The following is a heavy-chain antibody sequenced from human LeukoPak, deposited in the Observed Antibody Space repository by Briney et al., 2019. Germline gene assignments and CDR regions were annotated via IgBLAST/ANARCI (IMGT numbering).Heavy chain of an antibody. D-gene: IGHD5-18*01. CDR1: GGSFSGYA. J-gene: IGHJ6*03. CDR2: IIPVFGTA. V-gene: IGHV1-69*06. CDR3: AKQGAARQDYYMDV. Sequence: ASVKVSCKASGGSFSGYAISWVRQAPGQGLEWMGRIIPVFGTANYAQKFQERVTITADIVSNTAYLEVTSLTSDDTAVYFCAKQGAARQDYYMDVWGNGTTVTVSS.